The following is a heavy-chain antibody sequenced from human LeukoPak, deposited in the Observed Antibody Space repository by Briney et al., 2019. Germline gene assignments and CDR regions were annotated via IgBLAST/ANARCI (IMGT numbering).Heavy chain of an antibody. D-gene: IGHD1-20*01. Sequence: GASVKVSCKASGYTFTGYYVHWVRQAPGQGLEWMGWINPNSGGTNYAQKFQGRVTMTRDTSISTAYMELSRLRSDDTAVYYCAREGVITGKGNDYWGQGTLVTVSS. V-gene: IGHV1-2*02. J-gene: IGHJ4*02. CDR1: GYTFTGYY. CDR2: INPNSGGT. CDR3: AREGVITGKGNDY.